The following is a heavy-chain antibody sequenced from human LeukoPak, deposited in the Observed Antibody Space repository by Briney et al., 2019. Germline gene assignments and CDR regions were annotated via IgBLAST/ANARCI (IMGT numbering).Heavy chain of an antibody. D-gene: IGHD4-17*01. CDR2: IYYSGST. CDR3: ARVAPPPYGDYGT. CDR1: GGSISSYY. J-gene: IGHJ5*02. Sequence: SETLSLTCTVSGGSISSYYWSWIRQPPGKGLEWIGYIYYSGSTNYNPSLKSRVTISVDTSKNQFSLKLGSVTAADTAVYYCARVAPPPYGDYGTWGQGTLVTVSS. V-gene: IGHV4-59*01.